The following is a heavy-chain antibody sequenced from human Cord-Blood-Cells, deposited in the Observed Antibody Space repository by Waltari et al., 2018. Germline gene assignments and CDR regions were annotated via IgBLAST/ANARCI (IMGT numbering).Heavy chain of an antibody. D-gene: IGHD5-12*01. CDR1: GGSISSRNW. CDR2: IYHLGST. J-gene: IGHJ4*02. CDR3: ARKVATISLRYFDY. V-gene: IGHV4-4*02. Sequence: QVQLQESGPGLVKPSGTLSPTCAVSGGSISSRNWWSWVRQPPGTGLEWIGEIYHLGSTNYNPSLKSRVTISVEKSKNQFSLKLSSVTAADTAVYYCARKVATISLRYFDYWGQGTLVTVSS.